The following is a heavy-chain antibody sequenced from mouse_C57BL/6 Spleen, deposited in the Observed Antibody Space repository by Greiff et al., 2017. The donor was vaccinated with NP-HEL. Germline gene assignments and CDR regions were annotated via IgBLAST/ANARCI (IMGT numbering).Heavy chain of an antibody. CDR3: ERKDPITTVVAHFDY. CDR1: GYTFTSYW. Sequence: QVQLQQPGTELVKPGASVKLSCKASGYTFTSYWMHWVKQRPGQGLEWIGNINPSNGGTNYNEKFKSKATLTVDKSSSTAYMQLSSLTSEDSAVYYCERKDPITTVVAHFDYWGQGTTLTVSS. V-gene: IGHV1-53*01. D-gene: IGHD1-1*01. CDR2: INPSNGGT. J-gene: IGHJ2*01.